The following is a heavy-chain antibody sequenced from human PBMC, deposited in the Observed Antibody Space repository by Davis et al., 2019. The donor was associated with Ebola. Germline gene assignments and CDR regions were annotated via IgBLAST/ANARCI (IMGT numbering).Heavy chain of an antibody. J-gene: IGHJ4*02. V-gene: IGHV3-33*08. CDR3: ASSSWGYFDY. CDR1: GFTFSNYG. CDR2: IWYDGSNK. Sequence: GESLKISCAASGFTFSNYGMHWVRQAPGKGLEWVAVIWYDGSNKYYADSVKGRFTISRDNSKNTLYLQMNSLRAEDTAVYYCASSSWGYFDYWGQGTLVTVSS. D-gene: IGHD6-13*01.